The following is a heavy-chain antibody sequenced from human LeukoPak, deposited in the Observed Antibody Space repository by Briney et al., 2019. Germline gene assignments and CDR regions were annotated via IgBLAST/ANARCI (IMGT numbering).Heavy chain of an antibody. CDR1: GFTFSSYS. CDR2: ISSSSSYI. V-gene: IGHV3-21*04. D-gene: IGHD6-19*01. Sequence: GGSLRLSCAASGFTFSSYSMNWVRQAPGKGLEWVSSISSSSSYIYYADSVKGRFTISRDNAKNSLYLQMNSLRVEDTAAYYCAKVRAPSGWFNSDYWGQGTLVTVSS. J-gene: IGHJ4*02. CDR3: AKVRAPSGWFNSDY.